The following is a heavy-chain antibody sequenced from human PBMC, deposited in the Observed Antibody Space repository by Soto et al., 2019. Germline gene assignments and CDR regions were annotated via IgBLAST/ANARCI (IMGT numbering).Heavy chain of an antibody. V-gene: IGHV3-23*01. CDR2: ISGSGGST. J-gene: IGHJ3*02. Sequence: GGYLRLSCAASGFTFSSYAMSWVRQAPGKGLEWVSAISGSGGSTYYADSVKGRFTISRDSSKNTLYLQMNSLRAEDAAVYYCEKVGRGYCRSTSCYAAFDIWGQGTMVTVSS. CDR1: GFTFSSYA. CDR3: EKVGRGYCRSTSCYAAFDI. D-gene: IGHD2-2*01.